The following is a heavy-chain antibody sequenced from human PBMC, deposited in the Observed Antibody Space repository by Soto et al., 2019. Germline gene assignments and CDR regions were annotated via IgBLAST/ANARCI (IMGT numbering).Heavy chain of an antibody. CDR2: IYYSGST. CDR3: GRRGNSSGWDWYFDL. Sequence: QLQLQESGPGLVKPSETLSLTCTVSGGSISSSSYYWGWIRQPPGKGLEGIGSIYYSGSTYYNPSPQDRVTHSLETAKNQVPLKVGSGTAADTGGYFCGRRGNSSGWDWYFDLWGRGTLVTVSS. D-gene: IGHD6-19*01. J-gene: IGHJ2*01. CDR1: GGSISSSSYY. V-gene: IGHV4-39*01.